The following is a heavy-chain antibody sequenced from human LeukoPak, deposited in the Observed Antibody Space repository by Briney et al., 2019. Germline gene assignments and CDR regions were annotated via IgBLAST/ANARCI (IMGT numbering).Heavy chain of an antibody. CDR2: IIPILGIA. D-gene: IGHD1-26*01. CDR3: ARVGLVGATLIDY. Sequence: SVKVSRKASGGTFSSYTISWVRQAPGQGLEWMGRIIPILGIANYAQKFQGRVTITADKSTSTAYMELSSLRSEDTAVYYCARVGLVGATLIDYWGQGTLVTVSS. V-gene: IGHV1-69*02. CDR1: GGTFSSYT. J-gene: IGHJ4*02.